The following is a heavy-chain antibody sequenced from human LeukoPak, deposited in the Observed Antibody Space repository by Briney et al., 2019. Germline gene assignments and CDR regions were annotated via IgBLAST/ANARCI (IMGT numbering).Heavy chain of an antibody. V-gene: IGHV1-2*06. J-gene: IGHJ4*02. D-gene: IGHD3-22*01. CDR3: AREGYYYDSSGYTIEIDY. Sequence: GASVKVSCKASGYTFTGYYMHWVRQAPGQGLEWMGRINPNSGGTNYAQKFQGRVTMTRDTSISTAYMELSRLRSDDTAVYYCAREGYYYDSSGYTIEIDYWGQGTLDTVSS. CDR2: INPNSGGT. CDR1: GYTFTGYY.